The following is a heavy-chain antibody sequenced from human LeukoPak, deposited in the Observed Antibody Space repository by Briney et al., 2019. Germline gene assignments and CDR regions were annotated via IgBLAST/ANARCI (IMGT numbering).Heavy chain of an antibody. J-gene: IGHJ4*02. Sequence: GGSLRLSCAVSGITLRNPWMHWVRQAPGKGLVWVSRINNEGITSYADSVRGRFTISRDDAKNTLFLQMNSLRAEDTAMYYCGTVFDYWGQGALVIVSS. CDR1: GITLRNPW. CDR2: INNEGIT. V-gene: IGHV3-74*01. CDR3: GTVFDY.